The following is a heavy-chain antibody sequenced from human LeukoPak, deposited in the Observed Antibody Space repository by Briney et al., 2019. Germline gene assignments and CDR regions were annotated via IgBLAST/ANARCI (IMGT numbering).Heavy chain of an antibody. CDR1: GYSFTSYW. J-gene: IGHJ3*02. V-gene: IGHV5-51*01. CDR2: IYPGDSDT. D-gene: IGHD3-9*01. Sequence: GESLKISCKGSGYSFTSYWIGWVRQMPGKGLEWMGIIYPGDSDTRYSPSFQGQVTISADKSISTAYLQWSSLKASGTAMYYCARPPSGDILTGSPFDAFDIWGQGTMVTVSS. CDR3: ARPPSGDILTGSPFDAFDI.